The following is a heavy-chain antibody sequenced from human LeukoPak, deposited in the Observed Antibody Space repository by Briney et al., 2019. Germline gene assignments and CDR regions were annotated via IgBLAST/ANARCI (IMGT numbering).Heavy chain of an antibody. J-gene: IGHJ6*02. CDR3: ARPMTGPYYYYGMDV. D-gene: IGHD1-20*01. Sequence: PSETLSLTCAVYGRSFSGYYWSWIRQPPGKGLEWIGEINHSGSTNYNPSLKSRVTISVDTSKNQFSLKLSSVTAADTAVYYCARPMTGPYYYYGMDVWGQGTTVTVSS. V-gene: IGHV4-34*01. CDR2: INHSGST. CDR1: GRSFSGYY.